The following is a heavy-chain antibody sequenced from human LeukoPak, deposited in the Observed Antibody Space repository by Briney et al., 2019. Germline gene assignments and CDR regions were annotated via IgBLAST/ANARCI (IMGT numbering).Heavy chain of an antibody. CDR3: TAEGAFGAAGKGYYSDY. CDR1: GFTFSNAW. D-gene: IGHD6-13*01. J-gene: IGHJ4*02. V-gene: IGHV3-15*01. CDR2: IKSKTDGGTT. Sequence: GGSLRLSCAASGFTFSNAWMSWVRQAPGKGLEWVGRIKSKTDGGTTDYAAPVKGRFTISRDDSKNTLYLQMNSLKTEDTAVYYCTAEGAFGAAGKGYYSDYWGQGTLVTVSS.